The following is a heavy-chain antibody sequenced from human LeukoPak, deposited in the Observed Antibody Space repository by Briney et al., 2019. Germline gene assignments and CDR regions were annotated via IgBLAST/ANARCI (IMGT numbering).Heavy chain of an antibody. CDR1: GGSISSHY. D-gene: IGHD6-19*01. Sequence: PSETLSLTCTVSGGSISSHYWSWIRQPPGKGLEWIGYIYYSGSTNYNPSLKSRVTISVDTSKNQFSLKLSSVTAADTAVYYCARYRPASYSSGWDYYMDVWGKGTTVTVSS. CDR2: IYYSGST. J-gene: IGHJ6*03. CDR3: ARYRPASYSSGWDYYMDV. V-gene: IGHV4-59*11.